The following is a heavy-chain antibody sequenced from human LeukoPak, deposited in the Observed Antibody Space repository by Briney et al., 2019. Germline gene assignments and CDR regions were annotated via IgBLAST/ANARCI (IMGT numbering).Heavy chain of an antibody. CDR1: GFTFSSYW. D-gene: IGHD4-17*01. CDR2: IKQDGSEK. Sequence: GGSLRLSCAASGFTFSSYWMSWVRQAPGKGLEWVANIKQDGSEKYYVDSVKGRFTISRDNAKNSLYLQMNSLRAEDTAIYYCAKVATVTTYALADYWGQGTLVTVSS. CDR3: AKVATVTTYALADY. J-gene: IGHJ4*02. V-gene: IGHV3-7*03.